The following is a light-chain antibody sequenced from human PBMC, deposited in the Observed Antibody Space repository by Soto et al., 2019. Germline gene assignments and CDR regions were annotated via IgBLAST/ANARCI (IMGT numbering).Light chain of an antibody. CDR1: QSVSSSY. J-gene: IGKJ1*01. V-gene: IGKV3D-20*02. Sequence: EIVLTQSPGTLSLSPGERATLSCRTSQSVSSSYLARYQQKPGQAHRLLIYDAYRRSTGIQARFSGSGSGTDFTLTIRSLEPEDFAVYYCKQRTNWLWTFGQGTKVDIK. CDR3: KQRTNWLWT. CDR2: DAY.